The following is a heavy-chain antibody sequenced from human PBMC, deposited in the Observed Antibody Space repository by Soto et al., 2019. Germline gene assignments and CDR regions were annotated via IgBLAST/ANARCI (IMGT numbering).Heavy chain of an antibody. D-gene: IGHD3-9*01. J-gene: IGHJ4*02. CDR2: ISGSGGSI. V-gene: IGHV3-23*01. CDR3: VKTRYLDPPGTFDY. CDR1: GFTFSGFA. Sequence: GGSLRLSCAASGFTFSGFAMSWVRQAPGKGLEWVSGISGSGGSISYADSVKGRFTISRDTSKNTLNLQMHSLRAEDTAVYYCVKTRYLDPPGTFDYWGLGTLVTVSS.